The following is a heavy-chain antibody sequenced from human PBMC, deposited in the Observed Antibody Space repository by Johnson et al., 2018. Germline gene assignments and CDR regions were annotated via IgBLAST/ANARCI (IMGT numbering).Heavy chain of an antibody. J-gene: IGHJ3*02. V-gene: IGHV1-69*01. CDR1: GGTFSSYA. D-gene: IGHD6-19*01. CDR2: IIPIFGTA. Sequence: QVQLVESGAEVKKXGSSXKVXCKASGGTFSSYAISWVRQAPGQGLEWMGGIIPIFGTANYAQKFQGRVTITADESTSTAYMELSSLRSEDTAVYYCGRAGFEGIAVAGAFDIWGQGTMVTVSS. CDR3: GRAGFEGIAVAGAFDI.